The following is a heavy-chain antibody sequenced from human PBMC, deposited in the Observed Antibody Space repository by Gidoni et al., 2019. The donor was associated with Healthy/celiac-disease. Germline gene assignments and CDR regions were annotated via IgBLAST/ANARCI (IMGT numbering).Heavy chain of an antibody. V-gene: IGHV3-48*03. D-gene: IGHD2-21*02. CDR3: ARSVVTTVDY. CDR2: ISSSGSTI. CDR1: GFTFSSYE. Sequence: EVQLVESGGGLVQPGGSLRLSCAASGFTFSSYEMTWVRQAPGKGLEWVSYISSSGSTIYYADSVKGRFTISRDNAKNSLYLQMNSLRAEDTAVYYCARSVVTTVDYWGQGTLVTVSS. J-gene: IGHJ4*02.